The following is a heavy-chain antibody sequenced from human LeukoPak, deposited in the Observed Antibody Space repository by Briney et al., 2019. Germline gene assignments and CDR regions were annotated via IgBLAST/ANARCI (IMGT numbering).Heavy chain of an antibody. J-gene: IGHJ4*02. CDR2: ISSSGGST. CDR3: VKTGRTTRSPTYYFDY. D-gene: IGHD1-1*01. V-gene: IGHV3-64D*06. CDR1: GFTFSSYA. Sequence: GGSLRLSCSASGFTFSSYAMHWVRQAPGKGLEYVSAISSSGGSTYYADSVKGRFTIARNKSKNTLYLPMSNPRAEDTAVYYCVKTGRTTRSPTYYFDYWGQGTLVTVSS.